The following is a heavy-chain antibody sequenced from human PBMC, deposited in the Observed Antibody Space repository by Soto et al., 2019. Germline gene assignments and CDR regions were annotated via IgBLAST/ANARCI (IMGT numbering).Heavy chain of an antibody. Sequence: QVQLVESGGGVVQPGRSLRLSCAASGFTFSPYAMHWVRQAPGKGLEWVAVISYDGNNKNYADSVKGRLAISRDNSRNTLYLQMNSLRAEDTAVYYCTRKTPPTGMEVWGQGATVTVSS. CDR2: ISYDGNNK. D-gene: IGHD3-9*01. J-gene: IGHJ6*02. CDR3: TRKTPPTGMEV. V-gene: IGHV3-30*09. CDR1: GFTFSPYA.